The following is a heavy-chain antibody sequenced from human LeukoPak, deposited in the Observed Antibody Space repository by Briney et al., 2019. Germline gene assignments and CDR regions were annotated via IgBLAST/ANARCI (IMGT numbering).Heavy chain of an antibody. Sequence: GASVKVSCKASGYTFTSYGISWVRQAPGQGLEWMGWISAYNGNTNYAQKLQGRVTMTTDTSTSTVYMELSSLRSEDTAVYYCARGGGRDGYNYNYYMDVWGKGTTVTVSS. J-gene: IGHJ6*03. V-gene: IGHV1-18*01. D-gene: IGHD5-24*01. CDR3: ARGGGRDGYNYNYYMDV. CDR1: GYTFTSYG. CDR2: ISAYNGNT.